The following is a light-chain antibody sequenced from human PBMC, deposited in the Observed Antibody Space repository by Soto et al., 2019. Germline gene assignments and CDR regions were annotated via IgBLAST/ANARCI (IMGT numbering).Light chain of an antibody. Sequence: DIQITQSPSTRSASVVDRVTITCRAIQSITDWLAWYQKKPGQAPKLLIYKASSLESEVPARFSGSGSGTEFTLTISSLQPDDFATYYCQQYNSYPITFGQGTRLEIK. CDR1: QSITDW. CDR3: QQYNSYPIT. V-gene: IGKV1-5*03. J-gene: IGKJ5*01. CDR2: KAS.